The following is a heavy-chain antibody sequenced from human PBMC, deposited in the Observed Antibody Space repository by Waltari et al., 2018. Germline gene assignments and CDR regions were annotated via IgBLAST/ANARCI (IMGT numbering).Heavy chain of an antibody. J-gene: IGHJ6*02. D-gene: IGHD3-10*01. V-gene: IGHV4-4*02. CDR2: IYHSGST. CDR1: GGSISSSNW. Sequence: QVQLQESGPGLVKPSGTLSLTCAVSGGSISSSNWWSWVRQPPGKGLEWIGEIYHSGSTNYNPSLKSRVTISVDKSKNQFSLKLSSVTAADTAVYYCARLRGVRAYLIYYYYGMDVWGQGTTVTVSS. CDR3: ARLRGVRAYLIYYYYGMDV.